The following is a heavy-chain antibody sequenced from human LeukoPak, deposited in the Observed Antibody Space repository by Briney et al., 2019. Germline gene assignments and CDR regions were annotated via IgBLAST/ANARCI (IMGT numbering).Heavy chain of an antibody. V-gene: IGHV3-23*01. J-gene: IGHJ4*02. Sequence: TGGSLRLSCAASGFTFSSYAMSWVRQAPGKGLEWVSAISAGGGVTYYADSVEGRFTISRDDSKNTLHLQMNSLRAEDTAVYYCAKDGIRWSHFDSWGQGTLVTVSS. CDR1: GFTFSSYA. D-gene: IGHD4-23*01. CDR2: ISAGGGVT. CDR3: AKDGIRWSHFDS.